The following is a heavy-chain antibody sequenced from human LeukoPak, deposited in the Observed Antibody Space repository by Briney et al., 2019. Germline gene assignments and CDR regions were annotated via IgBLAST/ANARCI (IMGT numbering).Heavy chain of an antibody. Sequence: SETLSLTCTVSGGSISSSSYYWGWIRQPPGKGLEWIGSIYYSGSTYYNPSLKSRVTISVDTSKNQFSLKLSSVTAADTAVYYCARGEQVWFDPWGQGTLVTVSS. CDR1: GGSISSSSYY. D-gene: IGHD1-26*01. CDR2: IYYSGST. J-gene: IGHJ5*02. CDR3: ARGEQVWFDP. V-gene: IGHV4-39*07.